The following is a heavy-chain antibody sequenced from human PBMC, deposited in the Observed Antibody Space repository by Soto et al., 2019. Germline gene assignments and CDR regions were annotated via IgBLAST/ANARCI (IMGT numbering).Heavy chain of an antibody. V-gene: IGHV3-7*01. J-gene: IGHJ3*02. CDR2: IKQDGSDE. CDR1: GFIFSSYW. CDR3: ARPLGWRDAFDI. Sequence: GGSRRLSWAASGFIFSSYWMSLVRQAPGKGLEWVANIKQDGSDEYYVDSVKGRFTISRDNAKNSLYLQMNSLRAEDMAVYYCARPLGWRDAFDIWGQGTLVTVSS. D-gene: IGHD2-15*01.